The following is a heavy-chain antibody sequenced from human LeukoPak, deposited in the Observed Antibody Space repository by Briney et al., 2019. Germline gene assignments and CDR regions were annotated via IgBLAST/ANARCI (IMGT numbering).Heavy chain of an antibody. CDR1: GVSISSYY. CDR3: ARSIAVAGTRSWFDP. CDR2: IYTSGST. V-gene: IGHV4-4*07. D-gene: IGHD6-19*01. J-gene: IGHJ5*02. Sequence: SETLSLTCTVSGVSISSYYWSWLRQPAGKGLKWIGRIYTSGSTNYNPSLKSRVTTSVDTSKNQFSLKLSSVTAADTAVYYCARSIAVAGTRSWFDPWGQGTLVTVSS.